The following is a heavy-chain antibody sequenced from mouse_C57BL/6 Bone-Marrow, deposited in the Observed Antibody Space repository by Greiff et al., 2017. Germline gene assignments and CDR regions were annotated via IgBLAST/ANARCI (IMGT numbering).Heavy chain of an antibody. D-gene: IGHD1-1*01. V-gene: IGHV5-9-1*02. J-gene: IGHJ4*01. CDR1: GFTFSSYA. CDR3: VTTVVDYAMDY. CDR2: ISSGGDYI. Sequence: EVKLVESGEGLVKPGGSLKLSCAASGFTFSSYAMSWVRQTPEKRLEWVAYISSGGDYIYYADNVKGRFTISGDNARNTLYLQMSSLKSEDTAMYYSVTTVVDYAMDYWGQGTSVTVSS.